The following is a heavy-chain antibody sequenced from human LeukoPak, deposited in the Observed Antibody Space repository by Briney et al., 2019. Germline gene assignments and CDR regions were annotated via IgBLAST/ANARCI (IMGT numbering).Heavy chain of an antibody. CDR3: ARGDDSGYYDYFDY. CDR1: GFTFSSYA. Sequence: GGSLRLSCAASGFTFSSYAMSWVRQAPGEGLEWVSAISGSGGSTYYADSVKGRFTISRDNSKNTLYLQMNSLRAEDTAMYYCARGDDSGYYDYFDYWGQGALVTVSS. D-gene: IGHD3-22*01. V-gene: IGHV3-23*01. J-gene: IGHJ4*02. CDR2: ISGSGGST.